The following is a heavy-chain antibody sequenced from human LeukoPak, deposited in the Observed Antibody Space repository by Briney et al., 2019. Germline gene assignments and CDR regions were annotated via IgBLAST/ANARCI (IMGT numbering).Heavy chain of an antibody. V-gene: IGHV3-11*03. CDR1: GFSFSDYY. CDR2: ISGSTTYT. D-gene: IGHD2-2*01. Sequence: PGGSLGLSCAASGFSFSDYYTSWIRQAPGKGLEWVSYISGSTTYTNYADSVKGRFTISRDNAKNSLYLQMNSLRAEDTAVYYCARSLRRDCDSTSCWAALDIWGQGTMVTVSS. CDR3: ARSLRRDCDSTSCWAALDI. J-gene: IGHJ3*02.